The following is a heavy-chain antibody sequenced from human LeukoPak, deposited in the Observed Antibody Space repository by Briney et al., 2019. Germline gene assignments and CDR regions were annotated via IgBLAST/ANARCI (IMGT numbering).Heavy chain of an antibody. V-gene: IGHV4-39*07. CDR2: IYYSGST. Sequence: SETLSLTCTVSGGSISSSSYYWGWIRQPPGKGLEWIGSIYYSGSTYYNPSLKSRVTISVDTSKNQFSLKLSSVTAADTAVYYCARGLGTILGVVIPNWFDPWGQGTLVTVSS. D-gene: IGHD3-3*01. CDR3: ARGLGTILGVVIPNWFDP. CDR1: GGSISSSSYY. J-gene: IGHJ5*02.